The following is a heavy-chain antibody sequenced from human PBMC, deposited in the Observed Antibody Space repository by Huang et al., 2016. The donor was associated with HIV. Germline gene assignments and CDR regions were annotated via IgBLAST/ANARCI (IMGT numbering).Heavy chain of an antibody. V-gene: IGHV3-53*01. D-gene: IGHD6-19*01. CDR2: IYTGGST. Sequence: EVQLVESGGGLIQPGGSLRLSCAASGFTVSSNFMSWVRQAPGKGLEWVSVIYTGGSTYYADSVKGRFTISRDNSKNTLYLQMNSLRAEDMAVYYCARMAVAGNDAFDIWGQGTMVTVSS. CDR3: ARMAVAGNDAFDI. CDR1: GFTVSSNF. J-gene: IGHJ3*02.